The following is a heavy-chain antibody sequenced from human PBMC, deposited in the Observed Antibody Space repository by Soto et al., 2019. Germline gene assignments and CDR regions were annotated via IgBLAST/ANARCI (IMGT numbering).Heavy chain of an antibody. Sequence: ASVKVSCKASGYIFSIYAIHWVRQVPGHKLEWMGWLNVGTGNTKYSQKFQGRVTITRDTSATTAYMELHSLTSEDTAVYYCARESRDFFLWFDPWGQGTLVTVSS. CDR3: ARESRDFFLWFDP. CDR1: GYIFSIYA. J-gene: IGHJ5*02. V-gene: IGHV1-3*01. CDR2: LNVGTGNT.